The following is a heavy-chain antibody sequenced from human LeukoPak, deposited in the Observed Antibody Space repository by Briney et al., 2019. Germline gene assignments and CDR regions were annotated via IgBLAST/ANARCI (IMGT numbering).Heavy chain of an antibody. CDR3: ARQHGGNSRDAFDI. Sequence: SETLSPPSPVSGGSTSSYYWSWIRQPPGKGMEWSGYIYYSGSTNYNPSLQSRVTISVDTSNSQFSLKLSSVTAADTAVYYCARQHGGNSRDAFDIWGQGTMVTVSS. D-gene: IGHD4-23*01. J-gene: IGHJ3*02. V-gene: IGHV4-59*08. CDR1: GGSTSSYY. CDR2: IYYSGST.